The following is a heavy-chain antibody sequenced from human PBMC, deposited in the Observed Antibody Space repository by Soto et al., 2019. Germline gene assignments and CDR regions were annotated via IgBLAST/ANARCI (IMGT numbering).Heavy chain of an antibody. J-gene: IGHJ4*02. Sequence: ASVKVSCKASGYTFTSNDINWVRQATGQGLEWMGWMNPNSGNTGYAQKFQGRVTMTRNTSISTAYMELSSLRSEDTAVYYCARAEDVGYCSSTSCPPNDYWGQGTLVTVSS. CDR2: MNPNSGNT. CDR1: GYTFTSND. V-gene: IGHV1-8*01. D-gene: IGHD2-2*01. CDR3: ARAEDVGYCSSTSCPPNDY.